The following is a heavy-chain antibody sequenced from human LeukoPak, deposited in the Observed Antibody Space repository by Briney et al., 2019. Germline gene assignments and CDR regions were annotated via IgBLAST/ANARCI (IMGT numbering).Heavy chain of an antibody. V-gene: IGHV3-21*01. CDR3: ARGTSGYDY. D-gene: IGHD3-22*01. J-gene: IGHJ4*02. CDR1: GFTFSSYN. CDR2: ISSSSNYI. Sequence: GGSLRLSCAASGFTFSSYNMNWVRQAPGKGLEWVSSISSSSNYIYYADSVKGRFTISRDNAKNSLYLQMNSLRAEDTAVYYCARGTSGYDYWGQGTLVTVSS.